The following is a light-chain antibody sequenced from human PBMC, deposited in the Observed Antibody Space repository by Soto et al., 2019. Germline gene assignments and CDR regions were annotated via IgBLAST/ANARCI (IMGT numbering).Light chain of an antibody. J-gene: IGKJ2*01. CDR1: QSIAYY. CDR2: AAS. Sequence: DIQMTQSRSSLSASVGDRVTITCRASQSIAYYLNWFQQKPGKAPKLLIYAASSLQSGVPSRFSGSGSGTDFTLTIRSLQPEDFATYYCQQSSNSPMYTFGQGTKLYVK. CDR3: QQSSNSPMYT. V-gene: IGKV1-39*01.